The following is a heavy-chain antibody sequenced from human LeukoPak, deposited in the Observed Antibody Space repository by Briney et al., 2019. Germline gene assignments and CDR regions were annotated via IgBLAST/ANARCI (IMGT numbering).Heavy chain of an antibody. V-gene: IGHV3-21*01. J-gene: IGHJ4*02. CDR3: ARVAEAAAFDY. CDR1: GFTFSSYS. CDR2: ISSNSRYT. Sequence: KTGGSLRLSCAASGFTFSSYSMNWVRQAPGKGLEWVSSISSNSRYTYYADSVKGRFTISRDNAKSSLYLQMNSLRADDTAVYYCARVAEAAAFDYWGQGTLVTVSS. D-gene: IGHD6-13*01.